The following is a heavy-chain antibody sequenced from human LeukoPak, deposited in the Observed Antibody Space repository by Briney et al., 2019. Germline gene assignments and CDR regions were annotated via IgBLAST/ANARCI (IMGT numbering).Heavy chain of an antibody. CDR1: GGTFSSYA. Sequence: SVKVSCKASGGTFSSYAISWVRQAPGQGLEWMGGIIPIFGTANYAQKFQGRVTITADESTSTAYMELSSLRSEDTAVYYCATDLRYYDSSGYYWWGQGTLVAVSS. CDR3: ATDLRYYDSSGYYW. V-gene: IGHV1-69*01. J-gene: IGHJ4*02. D-gene: IGHD3-22*01. CDR2: IIPIFGTA.